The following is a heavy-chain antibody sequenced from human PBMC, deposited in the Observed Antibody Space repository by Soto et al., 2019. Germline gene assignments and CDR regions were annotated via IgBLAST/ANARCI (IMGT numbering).Heavy chain of an antibody. J-gene: IGHJ4*02. Sequence: GGSLRLSCAASGFTFSSYEMNWVRQAPGKGLEWVSYISSSGSTIYYADSVKGRFTISRDSAKNTLYLQMNSLRAEDTAVYYCARDPAPIGWYDYWGQGTLVTVSS. CDR1: GFTFSSYE. CDR3: ARDPAPIGWYDY. V-gene: IGHV3-48*03. D-gene: IGHD6-19*01. CDR2: ISSSGSTI.